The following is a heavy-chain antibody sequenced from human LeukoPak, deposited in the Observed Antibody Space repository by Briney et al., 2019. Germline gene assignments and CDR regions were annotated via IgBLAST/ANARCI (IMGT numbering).Heavy chain of an antibody. V-gene: IGHV1-2*02. Sequence: ASVKVSCKAPGYTFTGYYMHWVRQAPGQGLEWMGWINPNSGGTNYAQKFQGRVTMTRDTSISTAYMELSRLRSDDTAVYYCARDYYDILTGYLNYGMDVWGQGTTVTVSS. J-gene: IGHJ6*02. D-gene: IGHD3-9*01. CDR3: ARDYYDILTGYLNYGMDV. CDR1: GYTFTGYY. CDR2: INPNSGGT.